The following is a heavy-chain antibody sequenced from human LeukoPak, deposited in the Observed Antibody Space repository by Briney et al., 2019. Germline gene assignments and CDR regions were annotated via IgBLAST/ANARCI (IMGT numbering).Heavy chain of an antibody. CDR2: VHLNGAT. V-gene: IGHV4-4*02. Sequence: SETLSLTCAVSGGSIMTTNWWSWVRQPPGKGLEWIGEVHLNGATNYNPSLESRVSMSIDTSKNPMSLKLTSVTAADTAIYYCTRESGAFSPFGFWGQGTLVTVSS. CDR3: TRESGAFSPFGF. J-gene: IGHJ4*02. D-gene: IGHD1-26*01. CDR1: GGSIMTTNW.